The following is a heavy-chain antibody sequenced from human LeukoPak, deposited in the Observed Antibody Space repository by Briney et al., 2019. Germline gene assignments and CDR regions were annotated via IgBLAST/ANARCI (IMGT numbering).Heavy chain of an antibody. CDR2: IYYSGST. V-gene: IGHV4-59*08. Sequence: SETLSLTFTVSGGSISSYYWSWIRQPPGKGLEWIGYIYYSGSTNYNPSLKSRVTISVDTSKNQFSLKLSSVTAADTAVYYCARHGGELPHFDYWGQGTLVTVSS. CDR3: ARHGGELPHFDY. CDR1: GGSISSYY. D-gene: IGHD1-26*01. J-gene: IGHJ4*02.